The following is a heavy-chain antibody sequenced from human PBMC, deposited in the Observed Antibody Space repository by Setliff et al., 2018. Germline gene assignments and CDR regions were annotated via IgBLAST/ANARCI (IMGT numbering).Heavy chain of an antibody. CDR3: ARENTAKNFWGEYSDY. J-gene: IGHJ4*02. V-gene: IGHV1-46*01. D-gene: IGHD3-3*01. CDR2: INPGDGST. CDR1: GYTFTTYY. Sequence: GASVKVSCKASGYTFTTYYMHWVRQAPGQGLEWMGVINPGDGSTTYAQKFQGRVKMTRDTSTNTVYMQLNSLRFEDRAVYYCARENTAKNFWGEYSDYWGQGTLVTVSS.